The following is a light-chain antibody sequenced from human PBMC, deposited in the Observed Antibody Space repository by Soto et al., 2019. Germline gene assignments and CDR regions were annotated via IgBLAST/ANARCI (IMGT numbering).Light chain of an antibody. Sequence: EIVLTQSPGTLSLSPGESATLSCRASQSLSSSHLAWYQQKPGQAPRLLIYGSSTRATGIPDRFSGSGSGTDFTLTVSRLEPEDFAVYYCQQYRLSITFGQGTRLEIK. CDR3: QQYRLSIT. V-gene: IGKV3-20*01. CDR2: GSS. CDR1: QSLSSSH. J-gene: IGKJ5*01.